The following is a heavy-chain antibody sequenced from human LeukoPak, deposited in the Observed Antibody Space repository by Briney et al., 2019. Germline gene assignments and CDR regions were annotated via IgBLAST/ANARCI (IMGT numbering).Heavy chain of an antibody. CDR3: ARDLRTPSDTNIAIDY. J-gene: IGHJ4*02. CDR2: INSDGRLT. V-gene: IGHV3-74*01. CDR1: GFTFSNYW. Sequence: GGSLRLSCAASGFTFSNYWMHWVRQGPGKGLVWASRINSDGRLTSYADSVKGRFTISRDNAKNTLYLQMNSLRAEDTAVYYCARDLRTPSDTNIAIDYWGQGTLVTVSS. D-gene: IGHD4-23*01.